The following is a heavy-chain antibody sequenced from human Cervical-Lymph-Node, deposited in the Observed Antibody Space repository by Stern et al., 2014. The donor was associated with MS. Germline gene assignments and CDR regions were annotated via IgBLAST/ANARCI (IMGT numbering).Heavy chain of an antibody. D-gene: IGHD6-19*01. CDR3: ARVKSSGWPQDAFDI. CDR2: IWYDGSNK. J-gene: IGHJ3*02. Sequence: QVQLVESGGGVVQPGRSLRLSCAASGFTFSSYGIHWVRQAPGKGLEWVAVIWYDGSNKYYADSVKGRFTISRDNSKNTLYLQMNSLRAEDTAVYYCARVKSSGWPQDAFDIWGQGTMVTVSS. V-gene: IGHV3-33*01. CDR1: GFTFSSYG.